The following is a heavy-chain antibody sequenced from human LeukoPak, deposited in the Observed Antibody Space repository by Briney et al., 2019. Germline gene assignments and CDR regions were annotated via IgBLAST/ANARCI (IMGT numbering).Heavy chain of an antibody. CDR2: IYTSGST. V-gene: IGHV4-61*02. D-gene: IGHD2-8*01. CDR1: GGSISSGSYY. J-gene: IGHJ6*02. CDR3: ARVVSNGYYYYGMDV. Sequence: NPSETLSLTCTVSGGSISSGSYYWSWIRQPAGKGLEWIGRIYTSGSTNYNPSLKSRVTISVDTSKNQFSLKLSSVTAADTAVYYCARVVSNGYYYYGMDVWGQGTTVTVSS.